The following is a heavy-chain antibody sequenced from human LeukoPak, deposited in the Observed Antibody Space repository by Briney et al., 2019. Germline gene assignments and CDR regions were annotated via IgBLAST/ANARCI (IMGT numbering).Heavy chain of an antibody. Sequence: GGSLRLSCAASGFTFSSYGMTWVRQAPGKGLEWVAVISYDGSNRYYADSVKGRFTISRDNARNSLYLQMNSLRAEDTALYYCARDGDTVLTRGYYYYMDVWGKGTTVTVSS. CDR1: GFTFSSYG. D-gene: IGHD4-23*01. V-gene: IGHV3-30*03. J-gene: IGHJ6*03. CDR2: ISYDGSNR. CDR3: ARDGDTVLTRGYYYYMDV.